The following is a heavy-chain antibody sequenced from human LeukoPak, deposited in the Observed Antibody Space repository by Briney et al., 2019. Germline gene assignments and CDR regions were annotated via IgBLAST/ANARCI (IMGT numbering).Heavy chain of an antibody. J-gene: IGHJ4*02. D-gene: IGHD1-26*01. CDR1: GYTFTGYY. CDR3: ARESGSYHGNDY. V-gene: IGHV1-2*06. CDR2: IKPNNGGT. Sequence: ASVKVSCKASGYTFTGYYMHWVRQAPGQGLEWMGRIKPNNGGTNCAQKFQGRVTMTGDTSISTAYMELSSLRSDDTAVYYCARESGSYHGNDYWGQGTLVTVSS.